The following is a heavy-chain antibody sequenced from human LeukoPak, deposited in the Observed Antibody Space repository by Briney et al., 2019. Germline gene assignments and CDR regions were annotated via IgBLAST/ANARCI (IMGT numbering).Heavy chain of an antibody. CDR2: TYYRSKWYS. CDR1: GDSVFSRAAS. CDR3: ARDAGNPVLQAFDI. Sequence: SQTLSLTCAISGDSVFSRAASWNWIRQSPSRGLGWLGRTYYRSKWYSEYAGSVRGRITIDADTSKNQFFLQLHSVTPEDKAVYYCARDAGNPVLQAFDIWGQGTMVTVSS. D-gene: IGHD2-8*01. V-gene: IGHV6-1*01. J-gene: IGHJ3*02.